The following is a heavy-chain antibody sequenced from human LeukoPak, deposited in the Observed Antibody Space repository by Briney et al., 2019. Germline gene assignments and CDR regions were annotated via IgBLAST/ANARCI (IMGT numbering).Heavy chain of an antibody. D-gene: IGHD6-19*01. CDR2: ISGSGGST. J-gene: IGHJ4*02. CDR3: AKAQPTQWLANQHYFDY. Sequence: GGSLRLSCAASGFTFSSYAMSWVRQAPGKGLEWVSAISGSGGSTYYADSVKGRFTISRDNSKNTLYLQMNSLRAEDTAVYYCAKAQPTQWLANQHYFDYWGQGTLVTVSS. V-gene: IGHV3-23*01. CDR1: GFTFSSYA.